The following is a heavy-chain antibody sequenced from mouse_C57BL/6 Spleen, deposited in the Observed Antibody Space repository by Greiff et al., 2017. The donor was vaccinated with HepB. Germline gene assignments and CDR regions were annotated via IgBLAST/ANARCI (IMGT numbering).Heavy chain of an antibody. CDR3: ARSYGSSVSWFAY. Sequence: VKQSCKASGYTFTSYWMQWVKQRPGQGLEWIGEIDPSASYTNYNQKFKGKATLTVDTSSSTAYMQLSSLTSEDSAVYYCARSYGSSVSWFAYWGQGTLVTVSA. CDR2: IDPSASYT. V-gene: IGHV1-50*01. D-gene: IGHD1-1*01. J-gene: IGHJ3*01. CDR1: GYTFTSYW.